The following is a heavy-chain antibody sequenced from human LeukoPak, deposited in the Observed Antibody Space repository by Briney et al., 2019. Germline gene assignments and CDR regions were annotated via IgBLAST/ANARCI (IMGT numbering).Heavy chain of an antibody. CDR3: ARDHGSGSYRFYYMDV. Sequence: GGSLRLSCAASGFTFSSYAMHWVRQAPGKGLEWVAVISYDGSNKYYADSVKGRFTISRDNSKNTLYPQMNSLRAEDTAVYYCARDHGSGSYRFYYMDVWGKGTTVTVSS. D-gene: IGHD3-10*01. V-gene: IGHV3-30*04. J-gene: IGHJ6*03. CDR1: GFTFSSYA. CDR2: ISYDGSNK.